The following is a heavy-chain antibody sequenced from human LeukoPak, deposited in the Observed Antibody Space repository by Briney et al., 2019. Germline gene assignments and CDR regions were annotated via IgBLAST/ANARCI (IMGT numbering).Heavy chain of an antibody. J-gene: IGHJ5*02. CDR3: ATVDYGGSWFDP. CDR1: GGSISSGDYY. D-gene: IGHD4-23*01. Sequence: SETLSLTCTVSGGSISSGDYYWSWIRQPPGKGLEWIGYIYYSGSTYYNPSLKSRVTISVDRSKNQFSLKLSSVTAADTAVYYCATVDYGGSWFDPWGQGTLVTVSS. V-gene: IGHV4-30-4*01. CDR2: IYYSGST.